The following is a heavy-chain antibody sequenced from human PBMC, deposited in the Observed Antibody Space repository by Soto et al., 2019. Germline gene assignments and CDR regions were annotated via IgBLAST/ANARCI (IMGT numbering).Heavy chain of an antibody. V-gene: IGHV5-51*01. Sequence: GESLKISCKGSGYSFTSYWIGWVRQMPGKGLEWMGIIYPGDSDTRYSPSFQGQITISADKTISTAYLQWSSLKAPDTAMYYCARHGIEDSSHPYYFDYWGQGTLVTVSS. CDR2: IYPGDSDT. CDR1: GYSFTSYW. D-gene: IGHD6-6*01. J-gene: IGHJ4*02. CDR3: ARHGIEDSSHPYYFDY.